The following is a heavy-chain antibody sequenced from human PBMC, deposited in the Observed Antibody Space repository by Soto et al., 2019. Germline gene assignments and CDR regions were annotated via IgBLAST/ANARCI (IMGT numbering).Heavy chain of an antibody. Sequence: ASVKVSCKASGYTFTSYDINWVRQATGQELEWMGWMNPNSGNTGYAQKFQGRVTMTRNTSISTAYMELSSLRSEDTAVYYCARVRSDSSGYFGSYYYYYGMDVWGQGTRVTVSS. D-gene: IGHD3-22*01. V-gene: IGHV1-8*01. CDR1: GYTFTSYD. CDR2: MNPNSGNT. CDR3: ARVRSDSSGYFGSYYYYYGMDV. J-gene: IGHJ6*02.